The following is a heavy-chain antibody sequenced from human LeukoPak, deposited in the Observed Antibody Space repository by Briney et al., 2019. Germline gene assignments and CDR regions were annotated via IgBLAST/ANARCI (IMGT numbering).Heavy chain of an antibody. J-gene: IGHJ4*02. CDR3: ARGRDGYNYAGYFLDY. CDR1: GYTFTSYG. V-gene: IGHV1-18*01. D-gene: IGHD5-24*01. CDR2: ISAYNGNT. Sequence: ASVKVSCKASGYTFTSYGISWVRQAPGQGLEWMGWISAYNGNTNYAQKLQGRVTMTTDTSTSTVYMELSSLRSEDTAVYYCARGRDGYNYAGYFLDYWGQGTLVTVSS.